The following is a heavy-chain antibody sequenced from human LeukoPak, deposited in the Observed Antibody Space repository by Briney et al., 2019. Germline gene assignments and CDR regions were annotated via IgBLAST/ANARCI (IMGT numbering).Heavy chain of an antibody. Sequence: VASAKVSCKASGYTFTAYYLHWVRQAPGQRLEWMGWINPNSGGASFAQKFQGRVTMTRDTSITTAYMELSSLRSDDTAMYYCARDGIYSATFDAFDIWGQGTMVTVSS. CDR1: GYTFTAYY. CDR3: ARDGIYSATFDAFDI. J-gene: IGHJ3*02. V-gene: IGHV1-2*02. D-gene: IGHD3-3*02. CDR2: INPNSGGA.